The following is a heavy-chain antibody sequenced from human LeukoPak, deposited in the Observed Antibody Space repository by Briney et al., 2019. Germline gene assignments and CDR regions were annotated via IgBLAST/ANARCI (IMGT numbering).Heavy chain of an antibody. CDR3: AKDMDIVVVPAAPDY. CDR2: ISGSGGST. CDR1: GFTFSSYG. J-gene: IGHJ4*02. Sequence: GSLRLSCAASGFTFSSYGMHWVRQAPGKGLEWVSAISGSGGSTYYADSVKGRFTISRDNSKNTLYLQMNSLRAEDTAVYYCAKDMDIVVVPAAPDYWGQGTLVTVSS. D-gene: IGHD2-2*03. V-gene: IGHV3-23*01.